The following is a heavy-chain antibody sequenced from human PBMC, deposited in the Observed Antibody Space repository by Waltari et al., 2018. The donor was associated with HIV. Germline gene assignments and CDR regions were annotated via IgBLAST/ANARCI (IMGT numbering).Heavy chain of an antibody. D-gene: IGHD3-3*01. CDR3: TRDGLYYDFWSGYPGY. Sequence: EVQLVESGGGLVQPGRSLRLSCTASGFTFGDYVMSWFRQAPGRGVGCVSLIRSKAYGGTTEYAASVKGRFTISRDDSKSIAYLQMNSLKTEDTAVYYCTRDGLYYDFWSGYPGYWGQGTLVTVSS. V-gene: IGHV3-49*03. J-gene: IGHJ4*02. CDR1: GFTFGDYV. CDR2: IRSKAYGGTT.